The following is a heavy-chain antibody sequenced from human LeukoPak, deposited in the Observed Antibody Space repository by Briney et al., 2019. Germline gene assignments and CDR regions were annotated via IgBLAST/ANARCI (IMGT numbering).Heavy chain of an antibody. CDR1: GFTFNTYG. CDR3: ARVYYYDSSGYYPSDY. J-gene: IGHJ4*02. Sequence: TGGSLRLSCAASGFTFNTYGMHWVRQAPGKGLEWAAFIRFDGSNKYYADSVKGRFTISRDNAKNTLYLQMNSLRAEDTAVYYCARVYYYDSSGYYPSDYWGQGTLVTVSS. V-gene: IGHV3-30*02. CDR2: IRFDGSNK. D-gene: IGHD3-22*01.